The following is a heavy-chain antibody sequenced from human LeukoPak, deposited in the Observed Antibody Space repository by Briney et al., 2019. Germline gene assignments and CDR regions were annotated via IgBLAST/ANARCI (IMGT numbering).Heavy chain of an antibody. CDR2: ISAYNGNT. Sequence: EASVKVSCKASGGTFSSYAISWVRRAPGQGLEWMGWISAYNGNTNYAQKLQGRVTMTTDTSTSTAYMELRSLRSDDTAVYYCARCVSSWANWFDPWGQGTLVTVSS. CDR3: ARCVSSWANWFDP. J-gene: IGHJ5*02. CDR1: GGTFSSYA. V-gene: IGHV1-18*01. D-gene: IGHD6-13*01.